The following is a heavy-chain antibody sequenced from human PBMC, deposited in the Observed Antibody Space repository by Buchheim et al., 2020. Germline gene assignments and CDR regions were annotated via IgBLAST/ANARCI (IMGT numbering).Heavy chain of an antibody. CDR2: AYYTGTT. D-gene: IGHD3-10*01. V-gene: IGHV4-39*01. J-gene: IGHJ4*02. CDR3: ASGTILWFRTIDF. Sequence: QLQLQESGPGLVKPSETLSLTCFVSGDSIGSSSYYWGWVRQSPGKGLEWIAIAYYTGTTFYNPSLKSRVTIPLETSKSQFSLKMNSVTAADTAVYYCASGTILWFRTIDFWGQGAL. CDR1: GDSIGSSSYY.